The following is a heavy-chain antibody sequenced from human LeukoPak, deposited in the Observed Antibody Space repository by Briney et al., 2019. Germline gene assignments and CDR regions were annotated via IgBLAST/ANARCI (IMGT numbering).Heavy chain of an antibody. J-gene: IGHJ4*02. CDR3: AREGGATPLDY. D-gene: IGHD1-26*01. CDR2: ISSNGGST. CDR1: GFTFTYYA. Sequence: WGSLRLSCAASGFTFTYYAMHWVRQAPGKGLEYVSAISSNGGSTYYANSVKGRFTISRDNYKNTLYLQMGSLRAEDMAVYYCAREGGATPLDYWGQGTLVTVSS. V-gene: IGHV3-64*01.